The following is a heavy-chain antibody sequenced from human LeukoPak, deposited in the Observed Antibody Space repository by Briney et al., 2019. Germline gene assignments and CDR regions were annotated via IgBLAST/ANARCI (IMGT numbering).Heavy chain of an antibody. Sequence: PGGSLRLSCAASGFTFSSYGMHWVRQAPGKGLGWVAFIRYEGSNKYYADAVKGRFTISSDNAKNSLHLQMNSLRAEDTAVYYCARGLVLLWFGESSLYYFDYWGQGTLVTVSS. D-gene: IGHD3-10*01. V-gene: IGHV3-30*02. CDR1: GFTFSSYG. J-gene: IGHJ4*02. CDR2: IRYEGSNK. CDR3: ARGLVLLWFGESSLYYFDY.